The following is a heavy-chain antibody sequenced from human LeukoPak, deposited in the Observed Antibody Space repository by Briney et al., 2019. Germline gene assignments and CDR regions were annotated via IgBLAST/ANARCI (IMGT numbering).Heavy chain of an antibody. CDR3: ARVPTGRNVVAAAARMGWNGAFDI. V-gene: IGHV4-34*01. D-gene: IGHD2-2*01. J-gene: IGHJ3*02. CDR2: ISQSGSI. CDR1: GGSFSEYY. Sequence: SETLSLTCAVYGGSFSEYYWRWIRQSPGKGLEWIAEISQSGSINYHPSLNSRVTVSVDASKKQFSLKMSAVTAADTAMYYCARVPTGRNVVAAAARMGWNGAFDIWGQGTMVTVSS.